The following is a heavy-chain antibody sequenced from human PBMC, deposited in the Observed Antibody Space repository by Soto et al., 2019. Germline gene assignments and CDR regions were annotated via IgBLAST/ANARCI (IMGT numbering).Heavy chain of an antibody. Sequence: SETLSLTCTVSGGSVTGFYWSWIRQPPGKRLEWIGYILHSGSSNYNPSLKSRVTISVDTSKNQFSLKLSSVTAADTAVYYCARGESSGWSGENWFDPWGQGTLVTVSS. CDR1: GGSVTGFY. CDR2: ILHSGSS. D-gene: IGHD6-19*01. CDR3: ARGESSGWSGENWFDP. J-gene: IGHJ5*02. V-gene: IGHV4-59*02.